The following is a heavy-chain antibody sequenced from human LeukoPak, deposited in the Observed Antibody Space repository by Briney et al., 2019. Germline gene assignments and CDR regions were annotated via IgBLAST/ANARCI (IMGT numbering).Heavy chain of an antibody. D-gene: IGHD1-26*01. Sequence: GGPLRLSCTASGFTFSNYWMTWVRQAPGKGLEWVANIKQDGSQTYFVDSVRGRFSISRDNAKNSVYLEANSLRAEDTAVYYCVRDTGGSGSCPDYWGQGTLVTVSA. CDR3: VRDTGGSGSCPDY. V-gene: IGHV3-7*01. J-gene: IGHJ4*02. CDR1: GFTFSNYW. CDR2: IKQDGSQT.